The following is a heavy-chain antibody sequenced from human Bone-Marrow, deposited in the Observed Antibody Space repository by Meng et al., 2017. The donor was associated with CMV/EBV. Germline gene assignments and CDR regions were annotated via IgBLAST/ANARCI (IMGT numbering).Heavy chain of an antibody. V-gene: IGHV3-30*02. CDR1: GFIFSNNG. D-gene: IGHD2-15*01. Sequence: GGSRRLPWEASGFIFSNNGMHWVRLTPDKGLEWVAFIRYDGSNSYYADSVEGRFTISRDNSKNTLYLQMSSLRSEDTAGYYCAKDRSGTYSYGMEVWGQGNTV. CDR3: AKDRSGTYSYGMEV. J-gene: IGHJ6*02. CDR2: IRYDGSNS.